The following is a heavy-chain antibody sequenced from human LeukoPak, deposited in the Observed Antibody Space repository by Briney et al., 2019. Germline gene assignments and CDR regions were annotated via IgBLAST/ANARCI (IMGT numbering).Heavy chain of an antibody. V-gene: IGHV4-59*08. J-gene: IGHJ5*02. CDR1: GGSVSGYY. CDR2: IYYSGGT. D-gene: IGHD3-16*01. Sequence: LETLSLTCTVSGGSVSGYYWSWIRQPPGKGLEWIGYIYYSGGTNYNPSLNGRATVSVDTSKNQVSLKLTSVTAADTAVYYCARGHYGFDPWGQGTLVTVSS. CDR3: ARGHYGFDP.